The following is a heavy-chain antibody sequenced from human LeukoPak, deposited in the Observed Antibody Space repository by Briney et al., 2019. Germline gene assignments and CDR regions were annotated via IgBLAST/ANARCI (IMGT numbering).Heavy chain of an antibody. CDR2: ISGSGGST. CDR1: GFTFINYA. CDR3: AKKWSGDYDSSGVNDAFDI. V-gene: IGHV3-23*01. D-gene: IGHD3-22*01. J-gene: IGHJ3*02. Sequence: GGSLRLSCAASGFTFINYAMSWVRQAPGKGLDWVSGISGSGGSTHYADSVKDRFTISRDNSKNTLYLQMNSLRAEDTAVYYCAKKWSGDYDSSGVNDAFDIWGQGTMVTVSS.